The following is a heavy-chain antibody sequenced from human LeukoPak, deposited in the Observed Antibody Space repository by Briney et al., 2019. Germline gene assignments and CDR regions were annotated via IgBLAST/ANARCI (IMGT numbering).Heavy chain of an antibody. Sequence: GGSLRLSCAASGFTFSSYGMSWVRQAPGKGLEWVSAISGSGDSTYYADSVKGRFTISRDNAKNSLYLQMNSLRAEDTAVYYCARFLMVGASDYWGQGTLVTVSS. V-gene: IGHV3-23*01. CDR3: ARFLMVGASDY. CDR1: GFTFSSYG. D-gene: IGHD1-26*01. CDR2: ISGSGDST. J-gene: IGHJ4*02.